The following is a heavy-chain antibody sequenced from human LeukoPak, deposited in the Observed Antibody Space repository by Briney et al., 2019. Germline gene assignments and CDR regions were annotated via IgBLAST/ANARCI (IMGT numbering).Heavy chain of an antibody. CDR2: IIPIFGTA. Sequence: ASVKVSCKASGGTFSSYAISWVRQGPGQGLEWMGGIIPIFGTANYAQKFQGRVTITTDESTSTAYMELSSLRSEDTAVYYCARGIGYCSSTSCYLNWFDPWGQGTLVTVSS. V-gene: IGHV1-69*05. CDR3: ARGIGYCSSTSCYLNWFDP. CDR1: GGTFSSYA. J-gene: IGHJ5*02. D-gene: IGHD2-2*01.